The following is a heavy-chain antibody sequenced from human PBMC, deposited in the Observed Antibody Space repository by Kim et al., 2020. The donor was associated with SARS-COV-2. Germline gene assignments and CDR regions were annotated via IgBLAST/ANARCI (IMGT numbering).Heavy chain of an antibody. Sequence: SETLSLTCTVSGGSISSSSYYWGWIRQPPGKGLEWIGSIYYSGSTYYNPSLKSRVTISVDTSKNQFSLKLSSVTAADTAVYYCARHLDYYGSGSTSSGDYYYYGMDVWGQGTTVTVSS. CDR2: IYYSGST. J-gene: IGHJ6*02. CDR1: GGSISSSSYY. V-gene: IGHV4-39*01. D-gene: IGHD3-10*01. CDR3: ARHLDYYGSGSTSSGDYYYYGMDV.